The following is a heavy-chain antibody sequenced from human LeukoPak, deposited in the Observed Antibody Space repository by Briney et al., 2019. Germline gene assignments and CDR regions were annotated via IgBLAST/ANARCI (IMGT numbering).Heavy chain of an antibody. D-gene: IGHD3-3*02. V-gene: IGHV1-2*06. CDR2: INPNSGGT. CDR1: GYTFTGYY. Sequence: GAPVKVSCKASGYTFTGYYMHWVRQAPGQGLEWMERINPNSGGTNYAQKFQGRVTMTRDTSISTAYMELSRLRSDDTAVYYCARDRRAFYAFDIWGQGTMVTVSS. J-gene: IGHJ3*02. CDR3: ARDRRAFYAFDI.